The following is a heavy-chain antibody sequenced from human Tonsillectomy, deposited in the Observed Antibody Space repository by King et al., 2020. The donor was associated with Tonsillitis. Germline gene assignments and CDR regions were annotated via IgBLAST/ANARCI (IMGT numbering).Heavy chain of an antibody. Sequence: VQLVESGAEVKKPGASVKVSCKASGYTFTGYYMHWVRQAPGQGLEWMGWINPNSGGTNYEQKFQVWVTMTRDTSISTAYMELSRLRSDDTAVYYCARDATGYSSGWLDYWGQGTLVTVSS. J-gene: IGHJ4*02. CDR2: INPNSGGT. CDR3: ARDATGYSSGWLDY. V-gene: IGHV1-2*04. CDR1: GYTFTGYY. D-gene: IGHD6-19*01.